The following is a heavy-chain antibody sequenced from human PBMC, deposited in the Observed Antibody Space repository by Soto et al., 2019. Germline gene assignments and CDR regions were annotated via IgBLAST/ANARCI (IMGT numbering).Heavy chain of an antibody. CDR1: GFTFDDYA. D-gene: IGHD7-27*01. J-gene: IGHJ5*02. Sequence: GGSLRLSCAASGFTFDDYAMHWVRQDPGKGLEWVSGISWNSDSIGYADSVKGRLTISRDNAKNSLYLQMNSLRPEDTALYYCAKGPGDHKQPYGFDPWGQGT. V-gene: IGHV3-9*01. CDR2: ISWNSDSI. CDR3: AKGPGDHKQPYGFDP.